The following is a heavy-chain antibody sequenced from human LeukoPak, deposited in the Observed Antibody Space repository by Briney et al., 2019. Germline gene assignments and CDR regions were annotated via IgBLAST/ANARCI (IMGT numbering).Heavy chain of an antibody. Sequence: SETLSLTCTVSGGSISSSSYYWGWIRQPPGKGLEWIGSIYYSGSTYYNPSLKSRVTISVDTSKNQFSLKLSSVTAADTAVYYCARASSYRVTRDYWGQGTLVTVSS. CDR3: ARASSYRVTRDY. V-gene: IGHV4-39*01. J-gene: IGHJ4*02. CDR1: GGSISSSSYY. D-gene: IGHD3-16*02. CDR2: IYYSGST.